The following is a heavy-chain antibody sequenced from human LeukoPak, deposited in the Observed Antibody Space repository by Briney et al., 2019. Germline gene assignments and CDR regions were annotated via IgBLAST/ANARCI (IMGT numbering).Heavy chain of an antibody. CDR3: ARGYSSPIEY. CDR1: GGSISSYD. Sequence: SETLSLTCTVSGGSISSYDWSWIRQRPRKGLEWIGYIYYSGSTNYNPSLKSRVTISVDTSKNQFSLKLSSVTAADTAVYYCARGYSSPIEYWGQGTLVTVSS. CDR2: IYYSGST. V-gene: IGHV4-59*01. D-gene: IGHD6-19*01. J-gene: IGHJ4*02.